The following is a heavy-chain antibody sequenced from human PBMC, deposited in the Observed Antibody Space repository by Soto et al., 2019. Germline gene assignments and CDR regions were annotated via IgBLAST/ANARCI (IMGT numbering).Heavy chain of an antibody. J-gene: IGHJ4*02. V-gene: IGHV3-21*04. CDR2: ISSSSSYI. Sequence: PGGSLRLSCAASGFTFSSYSMNWVRQAPGKGLEWVSSISSSSSYISYADSVKGRFSIYRDNSKNSLYLQMNSLRGDDTAMYYCAKARCSTTDCYVPDYWGRGTLVTVSS. D-gene: IGHD2-2*01. CDR1: GFTFSSYS. CDR3: AKARCSTTDCYVPDY.